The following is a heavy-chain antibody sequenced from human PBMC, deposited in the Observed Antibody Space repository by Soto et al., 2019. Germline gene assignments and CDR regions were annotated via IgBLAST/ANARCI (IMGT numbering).Heavy chain of an antibody. D-gene: IGHD3-9*01. J-gene: IGHJ4*02. Sequence: QITLKESGPTLVKPTQTLTLTCTFSGFSLSTSGVGVGWIRQPPGKALEWLALIYWDDDKRYSPSLKSRLTITKDTSKNQVVLTMTHIDPVDTATYYCAHRLYFDCFDYWGQGTLVTVSS. CDR2: IYWDDDK. CDR3: AHRLYFDCFDY. CDR1: GFSLSTSGVG. V-gene: IGHV2-5*02.